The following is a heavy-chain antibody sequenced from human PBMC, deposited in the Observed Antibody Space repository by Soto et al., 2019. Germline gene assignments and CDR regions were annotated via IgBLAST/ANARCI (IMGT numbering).Heavy chain of an antibody. CDR1: VGSFSGYY. Sequence: SETLSLTCAVYVGSFSGYYWSWIRQPPGKGLEWIGEINHSGSTNYNPSLKSRVTISVDTSKNQFSLKLSSVTAADTAVYYCARSKGYYDFWSGYPPYYYYGMDVWGQGTTVTVSS. D-gene: IGHD3-3*01. V-gene: IGHV4-34*01. CDR3: ARSKGYYDFWSGYPPYYYYGMDV. CDR2: INHSGST. J-gene: IGHJ6*02.